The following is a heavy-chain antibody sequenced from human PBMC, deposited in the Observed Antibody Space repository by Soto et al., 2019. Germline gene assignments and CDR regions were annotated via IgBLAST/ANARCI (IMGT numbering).Heavy chain of an antibody. CDR1: GFTFSSYA. D-gene: IGHD3-10*01. CDR3: ARDLARYYGSGSYGPPRYYYYGMDV. J-gene: IGHJ6*02. CDR2: ISYDGSNK. V-gene: IGHV3-30-3*01. Sequence: GGSLRLSCAASGFTFSSYAMHWVRQAPGKGLEWVAVISYDGSNKYYADSVKGRFTISRDNSKNTLYLQMNSLRAEDTAVYYCARDLARYYGSGSYGPPRYYYYGMDVWGQGTTVTVS.